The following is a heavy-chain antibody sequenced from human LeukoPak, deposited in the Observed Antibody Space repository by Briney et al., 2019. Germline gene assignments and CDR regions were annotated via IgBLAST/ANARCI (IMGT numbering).Heavy chain of an antibody. D-gene: IGHD2-21*02. CDR2: IGYDGTNK. CDR3: ARRSPLTVFDI. CDR1: GFSFNVYA. V-gene: IGHV3-30-3*01. Sequence: PGGSLRLSCAASGFSFNVYAIHWVRQAPGKGLEWVSVIGYDGTNKYYADPVKGRFTISRDTSKNTLYLQMNSLRPDDTAIYYCARRSPLTVFDIWGQGTMVTVSS. J-gene: IGHJ3*02.